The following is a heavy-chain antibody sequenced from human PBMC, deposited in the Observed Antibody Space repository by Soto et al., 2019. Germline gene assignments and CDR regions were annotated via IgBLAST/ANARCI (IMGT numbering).Heavy chain of an antibody. Sequence: QVQLQQWGAGLLKPSETLSLTCAVYGGSFSGYYWSWIRQPPGKGLEWIGEINHSGSTNYNPSLKRRVTTSADTAQNQFSLKLSSVTAADTAVYYCATGGDLSTLDYWGQGTLVTVSS. CDR2: INHSGST. J-gene: IGHJ4*02. CDR1: GGSFSGYY. V-gene: IGHV4-34*01. CDR3: ATGGDLSTLDY. D-gene: IGHD2-15*01.